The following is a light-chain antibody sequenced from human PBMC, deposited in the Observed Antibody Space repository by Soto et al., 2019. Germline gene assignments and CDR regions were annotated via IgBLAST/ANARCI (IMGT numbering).Light chain of an antibody. CDR3: QQYHNWWT. CDR1: QSLNSH. V-gene: IGKV3-15*01. CDR2: GAS. J-gene: IGKJ1*01. Sequence: EIVLTQSPGTLSLSPGERATLSCRASQSLNSHLAWYQQKPGQAPSLLIYGASTSVTGIPARFSGSGSGTEFTLTISSLQSEDFAVYYCQQYHNWWTFGQGTKVDIK.